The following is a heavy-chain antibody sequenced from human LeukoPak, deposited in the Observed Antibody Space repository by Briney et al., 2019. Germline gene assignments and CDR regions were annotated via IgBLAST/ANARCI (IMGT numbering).Heavy chain of an antibody. J-gene: IGHJ4*02. CDR3: AGGNYYDSSGYYYFMNFDY. CDR1: GYTFTSYG. V-gene: IGHV1-18*01. Sequence: ASVKVSCKASGYTFTSYGISWVRQAPGQGLEWMGWISAYNGNTNYAQKLQGRVTMTTDTSTSTAYMELRSLRSDDTAVYYCAGGNYYDSSGYYYFMNFDYWGQGTLVTVSS. D-gene: IGHD3-22*01. CDR2: ISAYNGNT.